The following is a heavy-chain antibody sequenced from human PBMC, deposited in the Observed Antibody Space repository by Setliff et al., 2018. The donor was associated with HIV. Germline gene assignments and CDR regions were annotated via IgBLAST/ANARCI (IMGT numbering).Heavy chain of an antibody. CDR2: ISAYNGNT. CDR3: ARDSDIAAAGPSDY. Sequence: ASVKVSCKASGYTFTSYGISWVRQAPEQGLEWMGWISAYNGNTNYAQKLQGRVTMTTDTSTSTAYMELRILRSDDTAVYYCARDSDIAAAGPSDYWGQGTLVTVSS. D-gene: IGHD6-13*01. CDR1: GYTFTSYG. J-gene: IGHJ4*02. V-gene: IGHV1-18*01.